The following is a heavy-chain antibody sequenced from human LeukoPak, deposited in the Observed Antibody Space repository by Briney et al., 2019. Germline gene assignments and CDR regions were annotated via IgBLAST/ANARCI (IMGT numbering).Heavy chain of an antibody. V-gene: IGHV4-39*07. CDR3: ARNTGGWYFDL. Sequence: SETLSLTCTVSGGSISSSSYYWGWIRQPPGKGLEWIGIMYFGGSSYDNPSLKSRVTISVDTSKNQFSLKLSSVTAADTAVYYCARNTGGWYFDLWGRGTLVTVSS. J-gene: IGHJ2*01. D-gene: IGHD1-14*01. CDR2: MYFGGSS. CDR1: GGSISSSSYY.